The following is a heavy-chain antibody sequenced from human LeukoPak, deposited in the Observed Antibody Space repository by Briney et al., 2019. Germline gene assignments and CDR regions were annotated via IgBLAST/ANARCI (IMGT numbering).Heavy chain of an antibody. D-gene: IGHD3-10*01. CDR3: ARDAFFSMVRGIIKNTYFDY. CDR2: INTDGSST. CDR1: GFTFSSYW. V-gene: IGHV3-74*01. J-gene: IGHJ4*02. Sequence: GGSLRLSCAASGFTFSSYWMHWVRQAPGKGLVWVSRINTDGSSTSYADSVKGRFTISRDNSKNTLYLQMNSLRAEDTAVYYCARDAFFSMVRGIIKNTYFDYWGRGTLLTVSS.